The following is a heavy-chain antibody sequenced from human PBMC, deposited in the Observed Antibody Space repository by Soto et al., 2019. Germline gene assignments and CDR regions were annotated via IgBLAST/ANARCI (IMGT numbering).Heavy chain of an antibody. CDR2: IYYSGST. CDR1: DGSISSNY. CDR3: ARDRGAAVFFNWFDP. Sequence: SETLSPTCTVSDGSISSNYWSWIRQPPGKGLEGIGYIYYSGSTNYNPSLKSRVTISVDTAKNQFSLKLSSVTAADTAVYYCARDRGAAVFFNWFDPRGKGTRVTVSS. J-gene: IGHJ5*02. D-gene: IGHD1-26*01. V-gene: IGHV4-59*01.